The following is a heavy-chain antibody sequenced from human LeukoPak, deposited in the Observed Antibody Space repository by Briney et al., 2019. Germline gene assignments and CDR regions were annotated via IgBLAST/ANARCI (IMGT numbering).Heavy chain of an antibody. Sequence: PSETLSLTCAVSRYSISSGYYWGWIRQPPGKGLEWTGSIYHSGSTYYNPSLKSRVTISVGTSKNQFSLKLSSVTAADTAVYYCARLNSSGYYYVGYFDYWGQGTLVTVSS. CDR3: ARLNSSGYYYVGYFDY. V-gene: IGHV4-38-2*01. CDR2: IYHSGST. J-gene: IGHJ4*02. CDR1: RYSISSGYY. D-gene: IGHD3-22*01.